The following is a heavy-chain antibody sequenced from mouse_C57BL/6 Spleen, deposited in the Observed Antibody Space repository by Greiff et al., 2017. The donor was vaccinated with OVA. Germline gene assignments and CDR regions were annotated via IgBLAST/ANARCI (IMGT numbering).Heavy chain of an antibody. V-gene: IGHV7-3*01. CDR1: GFTFTDYY. Sequence: EVQLVESGGGLVQPGGSLSLSCAASGFTFTDYYMSWVRQPPGQALEWLGFIRHKANGYTTEYSASVKGLFTISRAKSKSILYLRMNAMRAEDSATEDCARWNGDYVEAMDYWGQGTSVTVSS. D-gene: IGHD2-13*01. J-gene: IGHJ4*01. CDR2: IRHKANGYTT. CDR3: ARWNGDYVEAMDY.